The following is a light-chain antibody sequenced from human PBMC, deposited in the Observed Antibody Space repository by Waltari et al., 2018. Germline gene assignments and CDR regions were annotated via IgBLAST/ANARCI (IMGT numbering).Light chain of an antibody. CDR3: QQYNSKSPRT. J-gene: IGKJ1*01. V-gene: IGKV1-5*03. Sequence: DIRMTQSPSSLSASVGDRVTITCRASQGIYGWLAWYQQKPGQAPKLLIYKASSLQDGVPSRCSGSGYGTEFTLTISNLQPDDFATYYCQQYNSKSPRTFGQGTLVEFK. CDR1: QGIYGW. CDR2: KAS.